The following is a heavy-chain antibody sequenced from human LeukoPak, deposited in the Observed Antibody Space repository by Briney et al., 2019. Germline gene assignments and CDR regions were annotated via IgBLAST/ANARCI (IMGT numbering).Heavy chain of an antibody. Sequence: PGGSLRLSCAASGFAFSSYAMHWVRQAPGKGLEWVAVISYDGSNKYYADSVKGRFTISRDNSKHTLYLQMNSLRAEGTALYYCARDQYYYDSSGYPSYWGQGTLVTVSS. CDR1: GFAFSSYA. CDR2: ISYDGSNK. V-gene: IGHV3-30*04. D-gene: IGHD3-22*01. J-gene: IGHJ4*02. CDR3: ARDQYYYDSSGYPSY.